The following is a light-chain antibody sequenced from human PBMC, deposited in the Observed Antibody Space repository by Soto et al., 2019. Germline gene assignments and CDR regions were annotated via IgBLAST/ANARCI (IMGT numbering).Light chain of an antibody. CDR1: QGINNY. V-gene: IGKV1-33*01. J-gene: IGKJ4*01. CDR3: QQYHTLPIT. CDR2: DTS. Sequence: VHMTQSPSSLSASVGDRVTIICQASQGINNYLNWYQQKPGNAPKIMIFDTSDLETGVPSRFSGRLSGTDFNFTTSSLQTEDVAAYYCQQYHTLPITFGGGTKVDIK.